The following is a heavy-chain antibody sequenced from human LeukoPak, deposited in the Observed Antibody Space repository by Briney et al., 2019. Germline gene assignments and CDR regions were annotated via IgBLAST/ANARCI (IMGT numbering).Heavy chain of an antibody. V-gene: IGHV3-21*01. D-gene: IGHD3-22*01. CDR3: ARVDDSSGYSLDAFDI. Sequence: PGGSLRLSCAASGFTFSNYSMAWVRQAPGKGLEWVSSITTSSSYIYYADSVKGRFTISRDNAKSSLFLQMNSLRAEDTAVYYCARVDDSSGYSLDAFDIWGQGTMVTVSS. CDR1: GFTFSNYS. J-gene: IGHJ3*02. CDR2: ITTSSSYI.